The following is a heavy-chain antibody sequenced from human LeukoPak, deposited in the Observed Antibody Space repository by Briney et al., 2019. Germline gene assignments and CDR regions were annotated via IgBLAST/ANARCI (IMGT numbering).Heavy chain of an antibody. CDR2: ISGSGGST. V-gene: IGHV3-23*01. CDR1: GFTFSTSA. D-gene: IGHD2-2*02. CDR3: AKDGHCSSTSCYTYDY. J-gene: IGHJ4*02. Sequence: GGSLRLSCAASGFTFSTSAMSWVRQAPGKGLEWVSAISGSGGSTYYADSVKGRFTISRNNSKNTLYLQMNSLRAEDTAVYYCAKDGHCSSTSCYTYDYWGQGTLVTVSS.